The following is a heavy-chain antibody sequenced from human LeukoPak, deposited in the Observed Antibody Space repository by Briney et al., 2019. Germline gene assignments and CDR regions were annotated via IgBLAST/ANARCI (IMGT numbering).Heavy chain of an antibody. CDR2: IYTSGST. V-gene: IGHV4-4*07. CDR1: GGSISSYY. D-gene: IGHD3-22*01. Sequence: SGTLSLTCTVSGGSISSYYWSWIRQPAGKGLEWIGRIYTSGSTIYNPSLKSRVTMSVDTSKIQFSLKLSSVTAADTAVYYCARDYYDSSGYVAFDIWGQGTMVTVSS. J-gene: IGHJ3*02. CDR3: ARDYYDSSGYVAFDI.